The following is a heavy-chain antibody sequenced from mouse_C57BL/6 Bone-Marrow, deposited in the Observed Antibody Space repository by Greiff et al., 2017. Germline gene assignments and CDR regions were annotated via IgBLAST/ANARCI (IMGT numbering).Heavy chain of an antibody. CDR2: INPNNGGT. CDR1: GYTFTDYN. CDR3: ARPYHYGNSYV. D-gene: IGHD1-1*01. J-gene: IGHJ1*03. Sequence: EVQLQQSGPELVKPGASVKMSCKASGYTFTDYNMHWVKQSHGKSLEWIGYINPNNGGTSYNQKFKSKATLTVDKSSSTAYMQLSSLTSEDSAVYYCARPYHYGNSYVWGTGTTVIGSS. V-gene: IGHV1-22*01.